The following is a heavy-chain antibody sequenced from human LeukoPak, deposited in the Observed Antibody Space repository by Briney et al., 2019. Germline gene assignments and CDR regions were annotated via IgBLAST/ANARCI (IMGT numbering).Heavy chain of an antibody. CDR3: AKDPQRVAAAGTYYFDY. Sequence: GGSLRLSCAASGFTFSSYAMSWVRQAPGKGLEWVSAISGSGGSTYYADSVKGRSTISRDNSKNTLYLQMNSLRAEDTAVYYCAKDPQRVAAAGTYYFDYWGQGTLVTVSS. V-gene: IGHV3-23*01. J-gene: IGHJ4*02. D-gene: IGHD6-13*01. CDR2: ISGSGGST. CDR1: GFTFSSYA.